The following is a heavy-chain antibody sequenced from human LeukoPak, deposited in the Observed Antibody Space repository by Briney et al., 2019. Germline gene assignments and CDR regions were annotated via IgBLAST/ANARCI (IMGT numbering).Heavy chain of an antibody. Sequence: GGSPRLSCAASGFTFSTSALNWVRQAPGKGLEWVSACGTDGDTYYADSVKGRFTISRDNSRHTLYLQMTGLRAEDTAVYYCAKKTPGTYPFDSWGQGTLVSVSP. CDR1: GFTFSTSA. CDR2: CGTDGDT. CDR3: AKKTPGTYPFDS. D-gene: IGHD6-13*01. V-gene: IGHV3-23*01. J-gene: IGHJ4*02.